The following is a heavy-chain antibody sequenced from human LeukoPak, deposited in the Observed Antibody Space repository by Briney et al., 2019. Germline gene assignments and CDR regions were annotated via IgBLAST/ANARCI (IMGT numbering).Heavy chain of an antibody. CDR2: INPNSGGT. CDR3: AREKEGDTAIAY. Sequence: ASVKVSCKASGYTFTGYYMHWVRQAPGQGLEWMGWINPNSGGTNYAQKFQGRVTMTRDTSTSTAYMELSRLRSDDTAVYYCAREKEGDTAIAYWGQGTLVTVSS. J-gene: IGHJ4*02. D-gene: IGHD5-18*01. CDR1: GYTFTGYY. V-gene: IGHV1-2*02.